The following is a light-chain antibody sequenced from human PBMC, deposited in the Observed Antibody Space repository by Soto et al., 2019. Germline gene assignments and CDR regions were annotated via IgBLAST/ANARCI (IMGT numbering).Light chain of an antibody. Sequence: TVMTQSPATLSVSPGDRATLSCWASQSVNSNLAWYQQKLGQAPRVLIYGASTRATGIPARFSGSGSETEFILTISSLQSEDSATYYCQHYNSWPWTFGQGTKVDIK. CDR3: QHYNSWPWT. CDR2: GAS. CDR1: QSVNSN. J-gene: IGKJ1*01. V-gene: IGKV3-15*01.